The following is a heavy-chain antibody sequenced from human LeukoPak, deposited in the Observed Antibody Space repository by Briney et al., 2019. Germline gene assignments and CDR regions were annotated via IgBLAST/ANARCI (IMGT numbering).Heavy chain of an antibody. CDR3: AKLTHLDTHSYYYGMDV. CDR1: GGTFSSYT. V-gene: IGHV1-69*13. J-gene: IGHJ6*02. CDR2: IIPIFGTA. Sequence: GASVTVSCKASGGTFSSYTISWVRQAPGQGLEWMGGIIPIFGTANYAQRFQGRVTITADESTSTAYMELSSLRSEDTAVYYCAKLTHLDTHSYYYGMDVWGQGTTVTVSS. D-gene: IGHD4-23*01.